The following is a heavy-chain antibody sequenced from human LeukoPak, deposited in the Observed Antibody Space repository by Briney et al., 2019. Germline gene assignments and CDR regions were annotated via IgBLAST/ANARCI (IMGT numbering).Heavy chain of an antibody. CDR1: GFTFSSYS. D-gene: IGHD5-24*01. J-gene: IGHJ4*02. CDR3: ARETLQLDC. V-gene: IGHV3-48*04. Sequence: PGGSLRLSCAASGFTFSSYSMNWVRQAPGKGLEWVSTIRSSDGTIYYADSVKGRFTPSRDNAKNSLYLQMNSLRAEDTAVYYCARETLQLDCWGQGTLVTVSS. CDR2: IRSSDGTI.